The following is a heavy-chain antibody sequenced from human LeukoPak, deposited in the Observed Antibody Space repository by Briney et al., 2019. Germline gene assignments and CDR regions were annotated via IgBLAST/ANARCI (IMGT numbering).Heavy chain of an antibody. D-gene: IGHD3-22*01. CDR3: AKVGTDSSGYSCGY. V-gene: IGHV3-30*02. J-gene: IGHJ4*02. CDR1: GFTFSSYG. Sequence: GGSLRLSCAASGFTFSSYGMHWVRQAPGKGLEWVAFIRYDGSNKFYADSVKGRFTISRDNSKNTLYLQMNSLRAEDTAVYYCAKVGTDSSGYSCGYWGQGTLVTVSS. CDR2: IRYDGSNK.